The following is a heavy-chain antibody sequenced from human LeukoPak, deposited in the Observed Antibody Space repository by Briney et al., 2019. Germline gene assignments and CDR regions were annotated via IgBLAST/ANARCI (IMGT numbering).Heavy chain of an antibody. J-gene: IGHJ5*02. D-gene: IGHD3-3*01. CDR2: INPGNGNT. Sequence: GASVKVSCKASGYTFTNYAIHWVRQAPGQRLEWMGWINPGNGNTKYSQEFHGRVTITRDTSASTAHMELSSLRSEDMAVYYCARDPSGVWGDGSGWFDPWGQGTLVTVSS. CDR3: ARDPSGVWGDGSGWFDP. CDR1: GYTFTNYA. V-gene: IGHV1-3*03.